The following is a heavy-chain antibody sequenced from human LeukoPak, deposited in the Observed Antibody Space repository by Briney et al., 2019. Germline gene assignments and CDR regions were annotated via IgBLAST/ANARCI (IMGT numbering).Heavy chain of an antibody. CDR2: IIPISGTT. Sequence: ASVKVSCKTSGGTFTSYAITWMRQAPGQGLEWMGKIIPISGTTNYAQKFQGRVTITTDESTSTAYMELSSLRSEDAAVYYCASEIRRDGYNWDDAFDIWGQGTMVTVSS. CDR3: ASEIRRDGYNWDDAFDI. J-gene: IGHJ3*02. D-gene: IGHD5-24*01. V-gene: IGHV1-69*05. CDR1: GGTFTSYA.